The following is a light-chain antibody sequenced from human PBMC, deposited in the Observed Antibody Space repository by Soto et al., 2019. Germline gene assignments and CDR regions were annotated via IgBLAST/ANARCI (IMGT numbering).Light chain of an antibody. J-gene: IGKJ1*01. CDR2: NAS. Sequence: DIQMTQSPSTLSASVGDRVTITCRASQSISYYLAWYQKKPGKAPKVLIWNASSLQRGVPSRFSGSGSGTEFTLTISSLQPDDFATYYCQQYNRLSTWTFGQGTKVEIK. CDR1: QSISYY. V-gene: IGKV1-5*01. CDR3: QQYNRLSTWT.